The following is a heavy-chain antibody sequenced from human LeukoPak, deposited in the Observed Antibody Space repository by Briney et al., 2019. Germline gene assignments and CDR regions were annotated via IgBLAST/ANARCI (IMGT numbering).Heavy chain of an antibody. J-gene: IGHJ6*03. V-gene: IGHV3-30*18. CDR3: AKDLITWDTAMVKAPYYYMDV. CDR2: ISYDGSNK. Sequence: PGGSLRLSCAASGFTFSSYGMHWVRQAPGKGLEWVAVISYDGSNKYYADSVKGRFTISRDNSKNTLYLQMNSLRAEDTAVYYCAKDLITWDTAMVKAPYYYMDVWGKGTTVTISS. D-gene: IGHD5-18*01. CDR1: GFTFSSYG.